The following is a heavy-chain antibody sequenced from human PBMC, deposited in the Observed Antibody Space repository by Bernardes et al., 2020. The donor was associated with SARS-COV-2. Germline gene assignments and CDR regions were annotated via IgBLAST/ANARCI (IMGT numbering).Heavy chain of an antibody. J-gene: IGHJ6*02. V-gene: IGHV3-30*18. Sequence: GGSLRLSCAASGFTFSSYGMHWVRQAPGKGLEWVAVISYDGSNKYYADSVKGRFTISRDNSKNTLYLQMNSLRAEDTAVYYCAKDSHDQLLQYDFWSGPPYYYYYYGMDVWGQGTTVTVSS. D-gene: IGHD3-3*01. CDR2: ISYDGSNK. CDR1: GFTFSSYG. CDR3: AKDSHDQLLQYDFWSGPPYYYYYYGMDV.